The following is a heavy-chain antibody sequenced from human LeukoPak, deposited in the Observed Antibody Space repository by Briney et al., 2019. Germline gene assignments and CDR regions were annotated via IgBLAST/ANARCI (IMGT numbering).Heavy chain of an antibody. V-gene: IGHV4-34*01. CDR2: INHSGST. J-gene: IGHJ4*02. D-gene: IGHD1-26*01. CDR3: AERSGSYYVFDY. Sequence: PSETLSLTCDVYSGSFSGNYWSWIRQPPGKGLEWIGEINHSGSTNYNPSLKSRVTISVDTSKNQFSLKLSSVTAADTAVYYCAERSGSYYVFDYWGQGTLVTVSS. CDR1: SGSFSGNY.